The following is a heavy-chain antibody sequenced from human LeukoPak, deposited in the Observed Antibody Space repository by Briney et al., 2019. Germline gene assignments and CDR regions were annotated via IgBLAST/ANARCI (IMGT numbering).Heavy chain of an antibody. Sequence: ASVKVSCKASGYTFTSYDINWVRQATGQGLEWMGWMNPNSGNTGYAQKFQGRVTITRNTSISTAYMELSSLRSEDTAVYYCARGRSGYSKQRPGRNWFDPWGQGTLVTVSS. V-gene: IGHV1-8*03. CDR1: GYTFTSYD. D-gene: IGHD6-13*01. CDR2: MNPNSGNT. CDR3: ARGRSGYSKQRPGRNWFDP. J-gene: IGHJ5*02.